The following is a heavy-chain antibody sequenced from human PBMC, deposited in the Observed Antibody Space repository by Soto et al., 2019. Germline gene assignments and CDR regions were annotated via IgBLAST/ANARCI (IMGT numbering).Heavy chain of an antibody. Sequence: GGSLRLSCAASGFSFSSYSFTWVRQAPGKGLEWVAGISIGGDKTWHADSVKGRFTISGDNSKNTVYLQMKSLRVDDTAVYYCAKWDGYGDHWGQGTLVTVSS. CDR1: GFSFSSYS. J-gene: IGHJ5*02. CDR3: AKWDGYGDH. CDR2: ISIGGDKT. D-gene: IGHD5-18*01. V-gene: IGHV3-23*01.